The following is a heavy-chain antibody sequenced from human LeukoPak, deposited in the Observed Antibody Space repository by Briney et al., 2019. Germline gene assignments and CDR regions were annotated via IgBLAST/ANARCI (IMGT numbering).Heavy chain of an antibody. V-gene: IGHV4-38-2*02. CDR1: GYSISSGYY. CDR2: IYHGGST. Sequence: SETLSLTGTVSGYSISSGYYWGWIRQPPGKGLEWIGSIYHGGSTYYNPSLKSRATISVDTSKNQFSVKLSSVTAADTAVYYCARCYDDYDLNYFDYWGQGTLVTVSS. CDR3: ARCYDDYDLNYFDY. J-gene: IGHJ4*02. D-gene: IGHD3-16*01.